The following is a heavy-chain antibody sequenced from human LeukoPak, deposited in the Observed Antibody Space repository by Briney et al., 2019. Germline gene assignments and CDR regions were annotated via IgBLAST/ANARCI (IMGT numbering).Heavy chain of an antibody. J-gene: IGHJ3*02. CDR1: GGSISSGSYY. Sequence: SETLSLTCTVSGGSISSGSYYWSWIRQPAGKGLEWIGRIYTSGSTNYNPSLKSRVTISVDTSKNQFSLKLSSVTAADTAEYYCARREPAAIGRAFDIWGQGTMVTVSS. CDR3: ARREPAAIGRAFDI. CDR2: IYTSGST. V-gene: IGHV4-61*02. D-gene: IGHD2-2*02.